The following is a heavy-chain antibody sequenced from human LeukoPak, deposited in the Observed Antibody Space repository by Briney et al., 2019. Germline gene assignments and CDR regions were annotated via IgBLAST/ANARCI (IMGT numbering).Heavy chain of an antibody. CDR1: GGTFSSYA. J-gene: IGHJ4*02. Sequence: ASVRVSCKASGGTFSSYAISWVRQAPGQGLEWMGGIIPIFGTANYAQKFQGRVTVTADESTSTAYMELSSLRSGDTAVYYCAGYSGSYPMDYWGQGTLVTVSS. CDR3: AGYSGSYPMDY. D-gene: IGHD1-26*01. V-gene: IGHV1-69*01. CDR2: IIPIFGTA.